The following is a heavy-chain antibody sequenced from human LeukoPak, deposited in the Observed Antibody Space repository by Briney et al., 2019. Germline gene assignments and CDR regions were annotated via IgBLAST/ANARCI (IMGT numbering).Heavy chain of an antibody. D-gene: IGHD5-18*01. CDR3: ARVDTAMGEIDY. J-gene: IGHJ4*02. CDR2: IYYSGST. Sequence: SQTLSLTCTVSGGSISSGDYYWSWIRQPPGKGLEWIGYIYYSGSTYYNPSLKSRVTISVDTSKNQFSLKLSSVTAADTAVYYCARVDTAMGEIDYWGQGTLVTVSS. V-gene: IGHV4-30-4*01. CDR1: GGSISSGDYY.